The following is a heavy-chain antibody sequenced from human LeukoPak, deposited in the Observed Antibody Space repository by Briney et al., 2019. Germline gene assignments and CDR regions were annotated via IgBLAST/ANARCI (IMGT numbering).Heavy chain of an antibody. CDR1: GFTFSSYA. J-gene: IGHJ4*02. D-gene: IGHD3-9*01. V-gene: IGHV3-30-3*01. CDR2: ISYDGSNK. Sequence: GGSLRLSCAASGFTFSSYAMHWVRQAPGKGLEWVAVISYDGSNKYYADSVKGRFTISRDNSKNTLYLQMNSLRAEDTAVYYCARSSPSPDYDILTGYSDYWGQGTLVTVSS. CDR3: ARSSPSPDYDILTGYSDY.